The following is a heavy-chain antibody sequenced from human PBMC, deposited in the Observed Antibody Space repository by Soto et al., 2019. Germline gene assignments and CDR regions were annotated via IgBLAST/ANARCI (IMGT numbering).Heavy chain of an antibody. D-gene: IGHD6-19*01. V-gene: IGHV3-30*03. CDR2: LSYEGSEE. CDR1: GFNFGVFG. Sequence: PGGSMRLSCAASGFNFGVFGMHWVRQAPGKGLEWLSVLSYEGSEEYYADSVRGRFTISRDNSKNTLFLQMDSLRVDDTGVYYCDLTCRSALLQVPGPGFVEWGPGSLVPGSS. CDR3: DLTCRSALLQVPGPGFVE. J-gene: IGHJ4*02.